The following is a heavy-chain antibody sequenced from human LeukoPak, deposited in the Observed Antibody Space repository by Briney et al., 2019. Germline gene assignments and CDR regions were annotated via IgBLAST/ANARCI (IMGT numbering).Heavy chain of an antibody. D-gene: IGHD5-18*01. CDR3: AIEGSVFDTAIDFDH. J-gene: IGHJ4*02. V-gene: IGHV1-18*01. CDR1: GYTFTSYG. Sequence: ASVKVSCKASGYTFTSYGISWVRQAPGQGLEWMGWISAYNGNTNYAQKLQGRVTMTTDTSTSTAYMELRSLRSDDTAVYYCAIEGSVFDTAIDFDHWGQGTLVTVSS. CDR2: ISAYNGNT.